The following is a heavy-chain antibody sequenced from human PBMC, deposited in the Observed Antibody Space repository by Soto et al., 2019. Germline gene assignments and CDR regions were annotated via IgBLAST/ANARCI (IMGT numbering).Heavy chain of an antibody. CDR3: AKDHPLDTGNYYYYYGMDV. V-gene: IGHV3-30*18. D-gene: IGHD3-3*01. J-gene: IGHJ6*02. Sequence: PGGSLRLSCAASGFTFSSYGMHWVRQAPGKGLEWVAVISYDGSNKYYADSVKGRFTISRDNSKNTLYLQMNSLRAEDTAVYYCAKDHPLDTGNYYYYYGMDVWGQGTTVTVSS. CDR2: ISYDGSNK. CDR1: GFTFSSYG.